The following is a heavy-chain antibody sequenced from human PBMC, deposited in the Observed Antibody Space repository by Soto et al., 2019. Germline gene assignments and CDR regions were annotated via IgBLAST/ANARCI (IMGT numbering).Heavy chain of an antibody. V-gene: IGHV3-23*01. CDR3: VLWPPYYFDY. Sequence: GGSLRLSCAASGFTFSSYAMSWVRQAPGEGLEWVSAISGSGGSTYYADSVKGRFTISRDNSKNTLYLQMNSLRAEDTAVYYCVLWPPYYFDYWGQGTLVTVSS. CDR2: ISGSGGST. CDR1: GFTFSSYA. D-gene: IGHD3-10*01. J-gene: IGHJ4*02.